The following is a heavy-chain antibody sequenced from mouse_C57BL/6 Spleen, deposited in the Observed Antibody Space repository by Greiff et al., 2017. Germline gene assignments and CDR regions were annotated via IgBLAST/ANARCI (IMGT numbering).Heavy chain of an antibody. J-gene: IGHJ4*01. V-gene: IGHV5-6*01. CDR2: ICSGGSYT. Sequence: EVKLVESGGDLVKPGGSLKLSCAASGFTFSSYGMSWVRQTPDKRLEWVATICSGGSYTYYTDSVKGRFTISRDNAKNTLYLQRRSLKAEDTSMYYCARNAMDYWGQGTSVTVSS. CDR3: ARNAMDY. CDR1: GFTFSSYG.